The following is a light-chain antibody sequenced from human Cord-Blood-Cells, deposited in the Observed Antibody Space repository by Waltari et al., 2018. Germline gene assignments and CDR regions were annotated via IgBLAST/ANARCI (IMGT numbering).Light chain of an antibody. J-gene: IGKJ3*01. CDR3: QQANSFPFS. CDR1: QGISSW. CDR2: APS. V-gene: IGKV1-12*01. Sequence: DLQMIQSQSFVSAFVGDRVTITGRASQGISSWLAWYQQKPGKAPKLLIYAPSNLQSVVPSSFSSSGSESDFTLTISRLQPEDCTTYYSQQANSFPFSVGPGTKVDIK.